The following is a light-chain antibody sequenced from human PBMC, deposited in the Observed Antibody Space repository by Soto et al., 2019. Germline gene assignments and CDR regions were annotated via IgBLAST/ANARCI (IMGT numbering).Light chain of an antibody. J-gene: IGKJ1*01. CDR1: QSVSSSY. Sequence: EIVMTQSPATMSVSPGERATLXXRSSQSVSSSYLAWSQQKPGQAPRXXIYGASSRATGIPDRFSGSGSGTDFTLTISRLEPEDFAVYYCQQYGSSPRTFGQGTKVDIK. CDR2: GAS. CDR3: QQYGSSPRT. V-gene: IGKV3-20*01.